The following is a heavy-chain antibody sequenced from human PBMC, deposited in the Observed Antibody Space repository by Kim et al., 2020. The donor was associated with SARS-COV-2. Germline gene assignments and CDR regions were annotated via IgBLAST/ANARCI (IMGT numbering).Heavy chain of an antibody. CDR3: TRRNSDWNDAFDV. V-gene: IGHV4-39*01. CDR2: VYDSGSP. Sequence: SETLSLTCSVSGGSMHTSGYYWGWIRQPPGKGLEWIGSVYDSGSPYYNPSLKSRLTISADTSRGQFSLNLHSVSAADTAVYYCTRRNSDWNDAFDVWGRGTMVTVSS. J-gene: IGHJ3*01. D-gene: IGHD6-19*01. CDR1: GGSMHTSGYY.